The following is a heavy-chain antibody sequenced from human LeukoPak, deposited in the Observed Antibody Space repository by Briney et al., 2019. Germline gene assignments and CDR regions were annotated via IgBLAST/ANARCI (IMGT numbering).Heavy chain of an antibody. CDR1: GFTFSNYG. D-gene: IGHD6-19*01. Sequence: HTGGSRRLSCAASGFTFSNYGMSWVRQAPGKGLEWVSTINENAANTHYADSVKGRFTISRDNSKNTLLLQMNSLRADDTALYYCTKGDGGWYPIDYWGQGTLVIVSS. J-gene: IGHJ4*02. CDR3: TKGDGGWYPIDY. V-gene: IGHV3-23*01. CDR2: INENAANT.